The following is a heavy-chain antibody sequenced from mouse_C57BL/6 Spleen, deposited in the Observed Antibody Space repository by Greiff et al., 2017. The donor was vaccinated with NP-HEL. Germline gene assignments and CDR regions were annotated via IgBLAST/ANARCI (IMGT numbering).Heavy chain of an antibody. V-gene: IGHV1-80*01. CDR3: ARRDYYGSSHFDY. CDR2: IYPGDGDT. D-gene: IGHD1-1*01. CDR1: GYAFSSYW. Sequence: QVQLQQSGAELVKPGASVKISCKASGYAFSSYWMNWVKQRPGKGLEWIGQIYPGDGDTNYNGKFKGKATLTADKSSSTAYMQLSSLTSEDSAVYFCARRDYYGSSHFDYWGQGTTLTVSS. J-gene: IGHJ2*01.